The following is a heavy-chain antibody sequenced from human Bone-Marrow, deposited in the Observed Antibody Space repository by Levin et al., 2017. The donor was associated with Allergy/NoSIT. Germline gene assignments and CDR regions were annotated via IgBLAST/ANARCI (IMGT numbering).Heavy chain of an antibody. CDR2: MYYSGSSGST. D-gene: IGHD3-22*01. Sequence: GSLRLSCTVSGGSISPSYWSWIRQPPGKGLEWIGHMYYSGSSGSTNNNPSLKSRATISVDTSKNQFSMKLNSVTAAATSFYVCGRVSYYETSGYYYRVCYYFDSWGQGALVTVSS. CDR1: GGSISPSY. CDR3: GRVSYYETSGYYYRVCYYFDS. J-gene: IGHJ4*02. V-gene: IGHV4-59*01.